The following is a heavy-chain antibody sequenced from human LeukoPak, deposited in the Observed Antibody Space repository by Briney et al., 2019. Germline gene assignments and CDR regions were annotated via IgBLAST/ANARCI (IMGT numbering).Heavy chain of an antibody. J-gene: IGHJ4*02. Sequence: GGSLRLSCAASGFTFSSYWMSWVRQAPGKGLVWVSRINTDGRSTNYADSVKGRFTISRDNAKNTLYLQMNSLRAEDTAVYYCARGGYGDHNFDYWGQGTLVTVSS. D-gene: IGHD4-17*01. V-gene: IGHV3-74*01. CDR2: INTDGRST. CDR1: GFTFSSYW. CDR3: ARGGYGDHNFDY.